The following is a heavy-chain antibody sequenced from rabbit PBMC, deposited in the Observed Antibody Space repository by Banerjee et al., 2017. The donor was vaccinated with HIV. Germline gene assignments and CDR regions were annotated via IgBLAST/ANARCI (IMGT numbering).Heavy chain of an antibody. Sequence: QEQLEESGGGLVKPEGSLTLTCTASGFSFSSSYWICWVRQAPGKGLEWIACIYTGSGSALYVSWAKGRFTISKTSSTTVTLQMTSLTAADTATYFCARDGGSSYSNDYFALWGPGTLVTVS. CDR3: ARDGGSSYSNDYFAL. D-gene: IGHD8-1*01. CDR1: GFSFSSSYW. V-gene: IGHV1S45*01. J-gene: IGHJ4*01. CDR2: IYTGSGSA.